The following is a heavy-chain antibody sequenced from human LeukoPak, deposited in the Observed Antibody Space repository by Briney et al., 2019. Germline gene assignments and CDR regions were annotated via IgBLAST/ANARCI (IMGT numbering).Heavy chain of an antibody. CDR3: AILRTASSFDF. V-gene: IGHV4-61*01. D-gene: IGHD1-1*01. J-gene: IGHJ4*02. Sequence: SETLSLTCTVSGGSVSSGSYYWSWIRQPPGKGLEWIGYIYYSGSTNYNPSLKSRVTISVDTSKNQFSLQLNSVTPEDTAIYYCAILRTASSFDFWGQGTLVTVSS. CDR2: IYYSGST. CDR1: GGSVSSGSYY.